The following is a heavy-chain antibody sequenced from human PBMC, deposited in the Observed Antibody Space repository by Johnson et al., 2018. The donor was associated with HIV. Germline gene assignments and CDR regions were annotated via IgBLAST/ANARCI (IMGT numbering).Heavy chain of an antibody. CDR3: ARHYDILTDPDAFDV. J-gene: IGHJ3*01. CDR2: ISYDGSNK. V-gene: IGHV3-30-3*01. D-gene: IGHD3-9*01. CDR1: GFTFSSYA. Sequence: QVQLVESGGGVVQPGGSLRLSCAASGFTFSSYAMHWVRQAPGKGLEWVAVISYDGSNKYYADSVKGRFTISRDNSKNTLYLQMNSLRAEDTAVYYCARHYDILTDPDAFDVWGQGTMVTVSS.